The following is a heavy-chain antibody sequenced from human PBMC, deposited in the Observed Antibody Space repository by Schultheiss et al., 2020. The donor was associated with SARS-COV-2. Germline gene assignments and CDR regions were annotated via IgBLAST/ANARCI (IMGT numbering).Heavy chain of an antibody. CDR1: GYTFTSYG. D-gene: IGHD3-22*01. CDR2: INPNNDDR. J-gene: IGHJ3*02. CDR3: ARDHTMIVVTSAFDI. Sequence: ASVKVSCKASGYTFTSYGISWVRQAPGQGLEWMGWINPNNDDRYYLWNFRGWVTMTRDTSISTAYMELSRLRSDDTAVYYCARDHTMIVVTSAFDIWGQGTMVTVS. V-gene: IGHV1-2*04.